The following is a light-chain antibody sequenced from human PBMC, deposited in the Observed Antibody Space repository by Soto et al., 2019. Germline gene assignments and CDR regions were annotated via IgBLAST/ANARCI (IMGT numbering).Light chain of an antibody. Sequence: QSALTQPASVSGSPGQSITISCTGTSSDVGAYNLVSWYQHLPDKAPKLIISEVTNRPSGVSDRFSGAKSGNTASLTISGLEAEDEYDYECDSRTTPNFVFGSGTKLTV. CDR3: DSRTTPNFV. V-gene: IGLV2-14*01. CDR2: EVT. CDR1: SSDVGAYNL. J-gene: IGLJ1*01.